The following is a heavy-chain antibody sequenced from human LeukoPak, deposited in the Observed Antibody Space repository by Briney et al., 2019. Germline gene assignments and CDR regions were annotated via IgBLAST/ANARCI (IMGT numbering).Heavy chain of an antibody. CDR2: INHSGST. CDR1: GGSFSGYY. D-gene: IGHD3-3*01. J-gene: IGHJ6*02. CDR3: ARPHYDRPGYSFPPYGMDV. Sequence: MTSETLSLTCAVYGGSFSGYYWSWIRQPPGKGLEWIGEINHSGSTNYNPSLKSRVTISVDTSKNQCSLNLSSVTAADTAVYYCARPHYDRPGYSFPPYGMDVWGQGTTVTVSS. V-gene: IGHV4-34*01.